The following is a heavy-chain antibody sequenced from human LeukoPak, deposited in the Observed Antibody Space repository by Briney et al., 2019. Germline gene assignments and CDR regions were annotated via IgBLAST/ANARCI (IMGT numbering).Heavy chain of an antibody. D-gene: IGHD2-2*03. J-gene: IGHJ6*02. Sequence: SETLSLTCAVYGGSFSGYYWSWIRQPPGKGLEWIGEINHSGSTNYSPSLKSRVTISVDTSKNQFSLKLSSVTAADTAVYYCARGGYPTYYYYGMDVWGQGTTVTVSS. CDR3: ARGGYPTYYYYGMDV. CDR1: GGSFSGYY. V-gene: IGHV4-34*01. CDR2: INHSGST.